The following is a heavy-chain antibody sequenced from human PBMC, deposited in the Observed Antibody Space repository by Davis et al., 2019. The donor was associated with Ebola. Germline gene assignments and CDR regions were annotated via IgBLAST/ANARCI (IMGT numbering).Heavy chain of an antibody. Sequence: GESLKISCAASGFIFSDYYMHWIRQAPGKGLEWVSYISSSANVIYYADSVKGRFTISRDNAKNSLYLQVNSLRAEDTAVYYCAKDFEPGRRWELVGSRGAFDYWGQGTLFTVSS. J-gene: IGHJ4*02. CDR1: GFIFSDYY. V-gene: IGHV3-11*01. CDR2: ISSSANVI. CDR3: AKDFEPGRRWELVGSRGAFDY. D-gene: IGHD1-26*01.